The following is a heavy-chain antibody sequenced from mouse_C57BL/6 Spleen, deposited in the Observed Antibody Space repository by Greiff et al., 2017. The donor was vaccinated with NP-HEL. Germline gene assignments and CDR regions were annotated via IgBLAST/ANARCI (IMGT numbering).Heavy chain of an antibody. CDR1: GFTFSNYW. CDR3: PTVSWFAY. CDR2: IRLKSDNYAT. J-gene: IGHJ3*01. V-gene: IGHV6-3*01. Sequence: EVQVVESGGGLVQPGGSMKLSCVASGFTFSNYWMNWVRQSPEKGLEWVAQIRLKSDNYATHYAESVKGRFTISRDDSKSSVYLQMNNLRAEDTGIYYCPTVSWFAYWGQGTLVTVSA.